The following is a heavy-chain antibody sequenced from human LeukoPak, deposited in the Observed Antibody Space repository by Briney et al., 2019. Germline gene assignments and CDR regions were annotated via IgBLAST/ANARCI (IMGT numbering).Heavy chain of an antibody. Sequence: PSETLSLTCTVSGGSLSSYYWSWIRQPPGKGLEWIGYIYYSGSTNYNPSLKSRVTISVDTSKNQFSLKLSSVTAADTAVYYCASQEAVAGTLSGNNNAFDIWGQGTMVTVSS. J-gene: IGHJ3*02. V-gene: IGHV4-59*01. D-gene: IGHD6-19*01. CDR1: GGSLSSYY. CDR2: IYYSGST. CDR3: ASQEAVAGTLSGNNNAFDI.